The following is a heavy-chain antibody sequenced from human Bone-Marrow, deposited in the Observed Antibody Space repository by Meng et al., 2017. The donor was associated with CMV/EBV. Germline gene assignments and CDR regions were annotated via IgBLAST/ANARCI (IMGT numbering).Heavy chain of an antibody. J-gene: IGHJ6*02. V-gene: IGHV3-30*04. CDR2: ISYDGSNK. D-gene: IGHD4-17*01. CDR1: GFTFSSYA. CDR3: AKDRNDYGDYYYGMDV. Sequence: GESLKISCAASGFTFSSYAMHWVRQAPGKGLEWVAVISYDGSNKYYADSVKGRFTISRGNSKNTLYLQMNSLRAEDTAVYYCAKDRNDYGDYYYGMDVWGQGTTVTVSS.